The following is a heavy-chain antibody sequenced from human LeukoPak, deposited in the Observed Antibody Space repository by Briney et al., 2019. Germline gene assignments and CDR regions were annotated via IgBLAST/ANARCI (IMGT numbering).Heavy chain of an antibody. J-gene: IGHJ4*02. D-gene: IGHD3-22*01. CDR1: GFTFSSYG. Sequence: GGSLRLSCAASGFTFSSYGMHWVRQAPGKGLEWVAFIRYDGSNKYYADSVKGRFTISRDNAKNSLYLQMNSLRAEDTAVYYCARRNYYDSSGYDDYWGQGTLVTVSS. CDR3: ARRNYYDSSGYDDY. CDR2: IRYDGSNK. V-gene: IGHV3-30*02.